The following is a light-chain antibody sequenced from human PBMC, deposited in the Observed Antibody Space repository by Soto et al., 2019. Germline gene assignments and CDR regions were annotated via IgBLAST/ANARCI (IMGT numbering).Light chain of an antibody. Sequence: QSVLTQTPSVSGAPGQKITMSCTGSSSNIGAGYDVHWYQQVPGAAPRLLIYAHNSRPSGVPDRFSGSTSGTSASLAITGLQAEDEADYYCQSYDTSLSGPLFGGGTKVTVL. CDR2: AHN. CDR3: QSYDTSLSGPL. V-gene: IGLV1-40*01. J-gene: IGLJ2*01. CDR1: SSNIGAGYD.